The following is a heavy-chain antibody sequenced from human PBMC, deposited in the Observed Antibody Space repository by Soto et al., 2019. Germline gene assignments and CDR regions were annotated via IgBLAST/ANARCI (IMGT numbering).Heavy chain of an antibody. CDR2: IYYDGSNE. CDR3: ERVDVVVAADAFDI. CDR1: EFTFSNFG. V-gene: IGHV3-33*01. J-gene: IGHJ3*02. Sequence: QVQLVESGGGVVQPGRSLRLSCAASEFTFSNFGMHWVRQAPGKGLEWVAVIYYDGSNEYYADSVKGRFTISRDNSKNTLYLQMNSLRAEDTAVYYCERVDVVVAADAFDIWGQGTMVTVSS. D-gene: IGHD2-15*01.